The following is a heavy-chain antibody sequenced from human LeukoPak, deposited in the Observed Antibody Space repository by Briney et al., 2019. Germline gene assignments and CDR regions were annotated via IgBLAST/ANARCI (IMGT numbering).Heavy chain of an antibody. J-gene: IGHJ4*02. D-gene: IGHD3-3*01. Sequence: GASVKVSCKAPGYTFTSYGISWVRQAPGQGLEWMGWISAYNGNTNYAQKLQGRVTMTTDTSTSTAYMELRSLRSDDTAVYYCARAPLITIFGVVIRPFDYWGQGTLVTVSS. CDR2: ISAYNGNT. CDR3: ARAPLITIFGVVIRPFDY. CDR1: GYTFTSYG. V-gene: IGHV1-18*01.